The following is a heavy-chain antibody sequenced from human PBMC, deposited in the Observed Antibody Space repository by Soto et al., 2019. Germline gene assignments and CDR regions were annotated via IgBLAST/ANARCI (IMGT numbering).Heavy chain of an antibody. J-gene: IGHJ4*02. CDR2: SRSKANSYTT. Sequence: GGSLILSCAASGFTLSDHHMDWIRQAPGKGLEWVGRSRSKANSYTTEYAASVRGRFTISRDDSKNSLYLQMNSLKIEDTALYYCATDSAVWGQGTLVTVSS. CDR3: ATDSAV. V-gene: IGHV3-72*01. D-gene: IGHD3-10*01. CDR1: GFTLSDHH.